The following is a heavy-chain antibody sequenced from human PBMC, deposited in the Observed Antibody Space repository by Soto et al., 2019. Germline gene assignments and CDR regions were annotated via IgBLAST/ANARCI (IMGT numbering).Heavy chain of an antibody. D-gene: IGHD3-3*01. CDR1: GGTFSSYA. V-gene: IGHV1-69*13. Sequence: SVKVSCKASGGTFSSYAISWVRQAPGQGLEWMGGIIPIFGTANYAQKFQGRVTITADESTSTAYMELSSLRSEDTAVYYCARADYDFWSGYYYYYGMDVWGQGTTVTVSS. CDR2: IIPIFGTA. J-gene: IGHJ6*02. CDR3: ARADYDFWSGYYYYYGMDV.